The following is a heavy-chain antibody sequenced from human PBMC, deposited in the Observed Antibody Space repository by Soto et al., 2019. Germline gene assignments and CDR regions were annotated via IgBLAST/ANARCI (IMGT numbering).Heavy chain of an antibody. CDR2: IYHSGST. J-gene: IGHJ4*02. CDR3: ARRGSGSYSDY. D-gene: IGHD3-10*01. CDR1: GGSFSGYY. Sequence: SETLSLTCAVYGGSFSGYYWSWIRQPPGKGLEWIGNIYHSGSTNYNPSLKSRVTISVDTSKNQFSLKLSSVTAADTAVYYCARRGSGSYSDYWGQGTLVTVSS. V-gene: IGHV4-34*01.